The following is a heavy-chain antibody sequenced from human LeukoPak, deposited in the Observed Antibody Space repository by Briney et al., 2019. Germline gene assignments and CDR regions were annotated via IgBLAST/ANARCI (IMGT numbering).Heavy chain of an antibody. CDR2: IYYSGST. CDR1: GGSISSDGYY. CDR3: ARDQAGTSGYDSWWFDP. D-gene: IGHD5-12*01. Sequence: SETLSLTCTVSGGSISSDGYYWSWIRQHPGKGLEWIGYIYYSGSTYYNPSLKSRVTISVDTSKNQFSLKLRSVTAADTAVSYCARDQAGTSGYDSWWFDPWGQGTLVTVSS. J-gene: IGHJ5*02. V-gene: IGHV4-31*03.